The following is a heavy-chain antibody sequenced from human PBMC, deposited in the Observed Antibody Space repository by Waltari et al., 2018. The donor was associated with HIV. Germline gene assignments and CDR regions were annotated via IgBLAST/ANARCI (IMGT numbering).Heavy chain of an antibody. CDR2: IYYSGST. CDR3: ARDRALLRLGELSPGAFDI. V-gene: IGHV4-39*07. D-gene: IGHD3-16*02. CDR1: GGSISSSSYY. Sequence: QLQLQESGPGLVKPSETLSLTCTVSGGSISSSSYYWGWIRQPPGKGLEWIGSIYYSGSTYYNPSLKSRVTISVDSSKNQCSRKLSSVTAADTAVYCCARDRALLRLGELSPGAFDIWGQGTMVTVSS. J-gene: IGHJ3*02.